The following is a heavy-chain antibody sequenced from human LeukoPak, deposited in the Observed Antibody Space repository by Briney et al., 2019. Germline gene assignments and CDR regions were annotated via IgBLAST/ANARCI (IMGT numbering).Heavy chain of an antibody. CDR1: GFTFRRYD. V-gene: IGHV3-21*01. CDR3: ARVYDVLTGGFDY. Sequence: GGSLRLSCAASGFTFRRYDMNWVRQAPGKGLEWVSSISSSSISISYADSVRDRFTISRDNARELLYLQMHNLRSEDTAVYYCARVYDVLTGGFDYWGQGVLVTVSS. D-gene: IGHD3-9*01. CDR2: ISSSSISI. J-gene: IGHJ4*02.